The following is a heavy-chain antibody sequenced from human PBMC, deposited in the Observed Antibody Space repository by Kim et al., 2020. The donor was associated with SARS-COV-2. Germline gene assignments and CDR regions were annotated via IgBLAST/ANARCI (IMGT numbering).Heavy chain of an antibody. CDR3: ARAPGTPLVVVTAIPHPFDY. Sequence: SETLSLTCAVYGGSFSGYYWSWIRQPPGKGLEWIGEINHSGSTNYNPSLKSRVTISVDTSKNQFSLKLSSVTAADTAVYYCARAPGTPLVVVTAIPHPFDYWGQGTLVTVSS. CDR1: GGSFSGYY. CDR2: INHSGST. D-gene: IGHD2-21*02. V-gene: IGHV4-34*01. J-gene: IGHJ4*02.